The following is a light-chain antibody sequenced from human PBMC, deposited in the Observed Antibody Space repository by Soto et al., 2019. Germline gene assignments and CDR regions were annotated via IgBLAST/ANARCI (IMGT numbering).Light chain of an antibody. CDR1: QSVGNN. CDR3: QQYNNWYT. Sequence: IVMTQSPATLSVSPGERATLSCRASQSVGNNLAWYQLKPGQAPRLLIFDASTRATGIPARFSGTGSGTGLTLTISSLQSEDFAVYYCQQYNNWYTFGQGTKLEIK. J-gene: IGKJ2*01. CDR2: DAS. V-gene: IGKV3-15*01.